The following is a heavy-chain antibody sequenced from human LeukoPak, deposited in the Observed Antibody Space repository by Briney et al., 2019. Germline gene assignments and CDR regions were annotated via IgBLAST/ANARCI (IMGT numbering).Heavy chain of an antibody. J-gene: IGHJ4*02. CDR2: INHSGST. CDR3: ASSRAGYYYGSTRPLD. CDR1: GGSFSGYY. D-gene: IGHD3-10*01. Sequence: SEALSLTCAVYGGSFSGYYWSWVRQPPGKGLEWIGEINHSGSTTYYPSLNSRVTISVDTSKNHFSLKLSSVTAADTAVYYCASSRAGYYYGSTRPLDWGQGTLVTVSS. V-gene: IGHV4-34*01.